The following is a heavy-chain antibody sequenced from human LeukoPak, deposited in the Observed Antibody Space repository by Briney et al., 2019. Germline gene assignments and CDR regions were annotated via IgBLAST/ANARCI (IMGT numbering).Heavy chain of an antibody. CDR3: AREGVGDRNWFDP. V-gene: IGHV3-66*01. Sequence: PGGSLRLSCAASGFTFSSYSMNWVRQAPGKGLEWVSVIYSGGSTYYADSVKGRFTISRDNSKNTLYLQMNSLRAEDTAVYYCAREGVGDRNWFDPWGQGTLVTVSS. CDR1: GFTFSSYS. J-gene: IGHJ5*02. D-gene: IGHD2-15*01. CDR2: IYSGGST.